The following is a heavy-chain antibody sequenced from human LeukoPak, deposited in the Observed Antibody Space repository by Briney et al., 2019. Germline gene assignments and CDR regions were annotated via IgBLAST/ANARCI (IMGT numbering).Heavy chain of an antibody. V-gene: IGHV3-74*01. D-gene: IGHD3-10*01. J-gene: IGHJ6*02. CDR3: ASLLTPYHGSGGGGMDV. Sequence: GGSLRLSCAASGLTFSTHWMYWVRQAPGRELVWVSRISGDGSMISYADSVKGRFTISRDNAKDTLYLQMTSLRVEDTAVYSCASLLTPYHGSGGGGMDVWGQGTTVTVSS. CDR2: ISGDGSMI. CDR1: GLTFSTHW.